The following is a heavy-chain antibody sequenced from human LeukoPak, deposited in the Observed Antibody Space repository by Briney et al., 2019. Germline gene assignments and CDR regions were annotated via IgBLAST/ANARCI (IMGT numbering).Heavy chain of an antibody. CDR2: INHSGGT. V-gene: IGHV4-34*01. CDR3: ALRASGYYLTIDY. D-gene: IGHD3-22*01. Sequence: SETLSLTCAVYGGSFSGYYWSWIRQPPGKGLEWIGEINHSGGTNYNPSLKSRVTISVDTSKNQFSLKLTSVTAADTVVYYCALRASGYYLTIDYWGQGTLVTVSS. J-gene: IGHJ4*02. CDR1: GGSFSGYY.